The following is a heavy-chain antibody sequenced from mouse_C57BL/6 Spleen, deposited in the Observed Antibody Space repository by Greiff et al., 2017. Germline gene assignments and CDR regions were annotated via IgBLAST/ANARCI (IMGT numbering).Heavy chain of an antibody. Sequence: EVKLMESGGGLVQPGGSLSLSCAASGFTFTDYYMSWVRQPPGKALEWLGFIRNKANGYTTEYSASVTGRFTISRDNSQSILYRQMNALRAEDSATYYCARCYDYDEGYFDVWGTGTTVTVSS. V-gene: IGHV7-3*01. J-gene: IGHJ1*03. D-gene: IGHD2-4*01. CDR1: GFTFTDYY. CDR2: IRNKANGYTT. CDR3: ARCYDYDEGYFDV.